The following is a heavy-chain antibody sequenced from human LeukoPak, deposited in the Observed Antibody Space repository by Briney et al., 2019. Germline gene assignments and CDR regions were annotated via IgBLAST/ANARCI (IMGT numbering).Heavy chain of an antibody. CDR2: IYYSGST. J-gene: IGHJ4*02. V-gene: IGHV4-31*03. D-gene: IGHD3-3*01. Sequence: SETLSLTCTVSGDSISRYYWSWIRQHPGKGLEWIGYIYYSGSTYYNPSLKSRVTISVDTSKNQFSLKLSSVTAADTAVYYCARGTLWSGYYVDYWGQGTLVTVSS. CDR1: GDSISRYY. CDR3: ARGTLWSGYYVDY.